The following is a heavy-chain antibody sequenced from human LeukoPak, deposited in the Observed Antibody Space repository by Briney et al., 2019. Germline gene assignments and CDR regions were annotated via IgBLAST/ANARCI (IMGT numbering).Heavy chain of an antibody. CDR3: ARESPYDSSGYDAFDI. V-gene: IGHV3-48*01. D-gene: IGHD3-22*01. J-gene: IGHJ3*02. Sequence: GGSLRLSCAASGFTFSTYNLNWVRQAPGKGLEWVSYISSRSGFIYYADSVKGRFTISRDDAKNSLYLQMNSLRAEDTAVYYCARESPYDSSGYDAFDIWGQGTMVTVSS. CDR1: GFTFSTYN. CDR2: ISSRSGFI.